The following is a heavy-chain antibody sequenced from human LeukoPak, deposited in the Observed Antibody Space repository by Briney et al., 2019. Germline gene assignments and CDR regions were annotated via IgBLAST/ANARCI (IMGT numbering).Heavy chain of an antibody. CDR3: VRVGDYGAGIFDY. J-gene: IGHJ4*02. CDR1: GYTFSSYY. Sequence: GGSVRVSCVASGYTFSSYYMHWVRHRPEQGLEWRGISNASGGSTSYAQKFQGRVTMSMDTSTSTVYMELSSQRSEDTAVYYGVRVGDYGAGIFDYWGQGTLVTVSS. V-gene: IGHV1-46*01. D-gene: IGHD4-17*01. CDR2: SNASGGST.